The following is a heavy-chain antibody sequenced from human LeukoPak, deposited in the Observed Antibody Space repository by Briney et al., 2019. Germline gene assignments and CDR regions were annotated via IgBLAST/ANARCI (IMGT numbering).Heavy chain of an antibody. D-gene: IGHD2/OR15-2a*01. CDR2: IIPILGIA. CDR1: GGTFSSYA. CDR3: ARGLEYWTFDS. V-gene: IGHV1-69*04. Sequence: SVKVSCKASGGTFSSYAISWVRQAPGQGLEWMGRIIPILGIADYAQKFQGRVTITADKSTSTAYMELSSLRSEDTAVYYCARGLEYWTFDSWGQGTLVTVSS. J-gene: IGHJ5*01.